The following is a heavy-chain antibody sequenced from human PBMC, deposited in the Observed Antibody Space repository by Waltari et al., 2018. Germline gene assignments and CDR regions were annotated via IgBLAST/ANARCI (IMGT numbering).Heavy chain of an antibody. CDR3: ARGLRLFGYYYDSSAWENYFDY. J-gene: IGHJ4*02. Sequence: QVQLQESGPGLVKPSETLSLTCTVSGGSISSHYWSWLRQPPGKGLEWIGYIYYSGSTNYNPSLKSRVTISVDTSKNQFSLKLSSVTAADTAVYYCARGLRLFGYYYDSSAWENYFDYWGQGTLVTVSS. V-gene: IGHV4-59*11. CDR1: GGSISSHY. D-gene: IGHD3-22*01. CDR2: IYYSGST.